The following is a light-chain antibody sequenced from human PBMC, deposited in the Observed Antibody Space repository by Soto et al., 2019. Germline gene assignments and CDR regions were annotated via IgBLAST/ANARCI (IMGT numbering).Light chain of an antibody. J-gene: IGLJ2*01. CDR2: EVS. Sequence: QSALTQPPSASGSPGQSVTISCTATSSDVGGYKYVSWYQQHPGKAPKLMIYEVSKRPSGVPDRFAGYKSGITASLTVSGLQAEDEADYYCSSYSGSNNLVVFGGGTKLTVL. CDR1: SSDVGGYKY. V-gene: IGLV2-8*01. CDR3: SSYSGSNNLVV.